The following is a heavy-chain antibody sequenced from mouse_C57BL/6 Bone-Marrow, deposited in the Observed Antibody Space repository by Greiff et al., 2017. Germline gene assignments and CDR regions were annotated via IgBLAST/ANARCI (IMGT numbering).Heavy chain of an antibody. CDR2: IYPSDSET. CDR3: ARGGLRLQGWFAY. CDR1: GYTFTSYW. J-gene: IGHJ3*01. V-gene: IGHV1-61*01. Sequence: QVHVKQPGAELVRPGSSVKLSCKASGYTFTSYWMDWVKQRPGQGLEWIGNIYPSDSETHYNQKFKDKAPLAVDKSSSTAYMQLSSLTSDDSAVDYCARGGLRLQGWFAYWGQGTLVTVSA. D-gene: IGHD3-2*02.